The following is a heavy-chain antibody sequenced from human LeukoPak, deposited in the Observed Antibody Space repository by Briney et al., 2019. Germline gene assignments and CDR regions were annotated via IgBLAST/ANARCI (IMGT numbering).Heavy chain of an antibody. CDR1: GFTVSSNY. D-gene: IGHD1-26*01. CDR3: AKAGSIRFDY. CDR2: IYSGGST. V-gene: IGHV3-53*01. Sequence: PGGSLRLSCAASGFTVSSNYMSWVRQAPGKGLEWVSIIYSGGSTFYADSVKGRFTISRDNSKNTLYLQMNSLRAEDTAVYYCAKAGSIRFDYWGQGTLVTVSS. J-gene: IGHJ4*02.